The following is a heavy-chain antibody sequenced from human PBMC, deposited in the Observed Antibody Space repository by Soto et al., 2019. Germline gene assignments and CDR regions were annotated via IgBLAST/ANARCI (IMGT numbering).Heavy chain of an antibody. J-gene: IGHJ3*02. CDR2: INPNSGGT. CDR3: ARFLDCGGDCYSSDVFDI. Sequence: ASVKVSCKASGYTFTGYYMHWVRQAPGQGLEWMGWINPNSGGTNYAQKFQGRVTMTRDTSISTAYMELSRLRSDDTAVYYCARFLDCGGDCYSSDVFDIWGQGTMVTVSS. CDR1: GYTFTGYY. D-gene: IGHD2-21*02. V-gene: IGHV1-2*02.